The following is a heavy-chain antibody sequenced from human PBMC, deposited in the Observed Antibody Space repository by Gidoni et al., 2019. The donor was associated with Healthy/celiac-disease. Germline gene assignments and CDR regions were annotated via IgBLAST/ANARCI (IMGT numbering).Heavy chain of an antibody. V-gene: IGHV3-11*01. Sequence: QVQLLESGGGLVNPGGSLRLSSAASGFTFSDYYMSWIRQAPGKGLAWVSYISSSGSTIYYADSVKGRFTISRDNAKNSLYLQMNSLRAEDTAVYYCATSRGGYIHYFDYWGQGTLVTVSS. D-gene: IGHD5-12*01. CDR2: ISSSGSTI. CDR1: GFTFSDYY. J-gene: IGHJ4*02. CDR3: ATSRGGYIHYFDY.